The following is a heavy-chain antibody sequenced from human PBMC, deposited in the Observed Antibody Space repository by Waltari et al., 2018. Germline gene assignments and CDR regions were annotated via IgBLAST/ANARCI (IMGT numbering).Heavy chain of an antibody. CDR1: GFTFSSYA. CDR2: IYSVGST. V-gene: IGHV3-23*03. Sequence: EVQLLESGGGLVQPGGSLRLSCAASGFTFSSYAMSWVRQAPGKGLEWVSVIYSVGSTYYADSVKGRFTISRDNSKNTLYLQMNSLRAEDTAVYYCAKPMTDRYAFDIWGQGTMVTVSS. D-gene: IGHD3-22*01. CDR3: AKPMTDRYAFDI. J-gene: IGHJ3*02.